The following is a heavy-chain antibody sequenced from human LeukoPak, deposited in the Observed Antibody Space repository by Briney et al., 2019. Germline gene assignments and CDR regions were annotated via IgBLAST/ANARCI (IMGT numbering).Heavy chain of an antibody. CDR2: IYTSGST. CDR3: ARGLGYCSGGSCPRWFDP. Sequence: SETLSLTCTVSGGSISSGSYYWSWIRQPAGKGLGWIGRIYTSGSTNYNPSLKSRVTISVDTSKNQFSLKLSSVTAADTAVYYCARGLGYCSGGSCPRWFDPWGQGTLVTVSS. D-gene: IGHD2-15*01. V-gene: IGHV4-61*02. CDR1: GGSISSGSYY. J-gene: IGHJ5*02.